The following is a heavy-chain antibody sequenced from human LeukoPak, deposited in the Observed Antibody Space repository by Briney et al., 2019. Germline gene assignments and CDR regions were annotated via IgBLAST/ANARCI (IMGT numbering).Heavy chain of an antibody. CDR3: AKDGNDYYDSTPGFDY. V-gene: IGHV3-53*01. J-gene: IGHJ4*02. CDR1: GFTFSSNY. Sequence: PGGSLRLSCAASGFTFSSNYMSWVRQAPGKGLEWVSVIYSGGSTYYADSVKGRFTISRDNSKNTLYLQMNSLRAEDTAVYYCAKDGNDYYDSTPGFDYWGQGTLVTVSS. CDR2: IYSGGST. D-gene: IGHD3-22*01.